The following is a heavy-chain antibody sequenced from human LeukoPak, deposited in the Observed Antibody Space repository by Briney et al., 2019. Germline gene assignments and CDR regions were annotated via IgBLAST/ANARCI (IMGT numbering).Heavy chain of an antibody. Sequence: PSETLPLTCTVSGDSIGSYFWNWIRQPAGKGLEWIGRIYVGGTTNYTPSLNSRVTMSVDTSKNQFSLKLTSVTAADTAIYYCARDPLPAVPSAIRGPNWFDPWGQGTLVTVSS. CDR2: IYVGGTT. CDR1: GDSIGSYF. CDR3: ARDPLPAVPSAIRGPNWFDP. V-gene: IGHV4-4*07. J-gene: IGHJ5*02. D-gene: IGHD2-2*02.